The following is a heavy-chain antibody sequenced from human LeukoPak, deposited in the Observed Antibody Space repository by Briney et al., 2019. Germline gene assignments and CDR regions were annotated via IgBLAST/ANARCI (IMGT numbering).Heavy chain of an antibody. CDR2: IYWNDDK. V-gene: IGHV2-5*01. Sequence: ESGPTLVNPTQTLTLTCTISGFSLTTSGVGVGWIRQPPGKALEWLALIYWNDDKWCSPSLESRLTITKDTSKNQVVLTMTNMDPVDTATYYCAHRRPDYGFDYWGQGTLVTVSS. D-gene: IGHD4-17*01. CDR3: AHRRPDYGFDY. CDR1: GFSLTTSGVG. J-gene: IGHJ4*02.